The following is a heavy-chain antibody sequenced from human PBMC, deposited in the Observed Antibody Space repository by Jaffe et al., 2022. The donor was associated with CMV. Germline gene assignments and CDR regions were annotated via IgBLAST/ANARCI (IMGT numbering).Heavy chain of an antibody. D-gene: IGHD2-21*02. CDR1: GYSFTSYW. V-gene: IGHV5-51*01. J-gene: IGHJ6*02. CDR2: IYPGDSDT. Sequence: EVQLVQSGAEVKKPGESLKISCKGSGYSFTSYWIGWVRQMPGKGLEWMGIIYPGDSDTRYSPSFQGQVTISADKSISTAYLQWSSLKASDTAMYYCARHCSPPAYCGGDRNYYYGMDVWGQGTTVTVSS. CDR3: ARHCSPPAYCGGDRNYYYGMDV.